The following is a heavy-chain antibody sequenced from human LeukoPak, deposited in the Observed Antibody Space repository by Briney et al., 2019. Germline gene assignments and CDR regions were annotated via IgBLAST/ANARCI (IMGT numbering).Heavy chain of an antibody. CDR3: AKDKDPGDDLAARYDYYYFYGVDV. D-gene: IGHD4-17*01. CDR2: IKQDGSEK. J-gene: IGHJ6*02. V-gene: IGHV3-7*03. Sequence: GGSLRLSCAASGFTFSTYWMTWVRQAPGKGLEWVANIKQDGSEKYSVDSVKGRFTISRENAKNSLYLQMNSLRAEDTAVYYCAKDKDPGDDLAARYDYYYFYGVDVWGQGTTVTVSS. CDR1: GFTFSTYW.